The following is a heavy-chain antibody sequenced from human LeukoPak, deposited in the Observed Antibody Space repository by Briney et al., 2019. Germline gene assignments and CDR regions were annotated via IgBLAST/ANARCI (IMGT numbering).Heavy chain of an antibody. CDR3: ARYADSSSWYQPLLDY. J-gene: IGHJ4*02. Sequence: SETLSLTCTVSGGSISSSSYYWGWIRQPPGKGLEWIGSIYYSGSTYYNPSLKSRVTISVDTSKNQFSLKLSSVTAADTAVYYCARYADSSSWYQPLLDYWGQGTLVTVSS. CDR2: IYYSGST. CDR1: GGSISSSSYY. V-gene: IGHV4-39*07. D-gene: IGHD6-13*01.